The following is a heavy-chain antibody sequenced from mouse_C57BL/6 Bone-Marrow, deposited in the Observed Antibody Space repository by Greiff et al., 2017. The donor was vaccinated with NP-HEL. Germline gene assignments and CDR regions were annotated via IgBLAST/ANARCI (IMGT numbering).Heavy chain of an antibody. Sequence: EVQLVESGGDLVKPGGSLKLSCAASGFTFSSYGMSWVRQTPDKRLEWVATISSGGSYTYYPDSVKGRFTISRDNAKNTLYLQMSSLKSEDTAMYYCARQVRVAYWGQGTLVTVSA. D-gene: IGHD2-14*01. J-gene: IGHJ3*01. CDR2: ISSGGSYT. CDR3: ARQVRVAY. CDR1: GFTFSSYG. V-gene: IGHV5-6*01.